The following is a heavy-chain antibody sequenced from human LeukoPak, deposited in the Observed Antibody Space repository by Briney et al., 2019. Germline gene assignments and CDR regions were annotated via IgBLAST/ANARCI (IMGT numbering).Heavy chain of an antibody. V-gene: IGHV3-23*01. CDR3: AKDPLYSSSWYSDY. J-gene: IGHJ4*02. CDR2: ISGSGGST. Sequence: GGSLRLSCAASGFTFSSYAMSWVRQAPGKGLEWVSAISGSGGSTYYADSVKGGFTFSRDNSKNTLYLQMNSLRAEDTAVYYCAKDPLYSSSWYSDYWGQGTLVTVSS. CDR1: GFTFSSYA. D-gene: IGHD6-13*01.